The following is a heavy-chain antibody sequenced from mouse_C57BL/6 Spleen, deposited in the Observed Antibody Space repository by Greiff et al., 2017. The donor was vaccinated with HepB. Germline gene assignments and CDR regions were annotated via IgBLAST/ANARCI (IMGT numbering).Heavy chain of an antibody. J-gene: IGHJ3*01. CDR1: GYTFTDYN. CDR3: ARNSYDYGRPWFAY. CDR2: INPNNGGT. Sequence: EVQLQESGPELVKPGASVKMSCKASGYTFTDYNMHWVKQSHGKSLEWIGYINPNNGGTSYNQKFKGKATLTVNKSSSTAYMELRSLTSEDSAVYYCARNSYDYGRPWFAYWGQGTLVTVSA. V-gene: IGHV1-22*01. D-gene: IGHD2-4*01.